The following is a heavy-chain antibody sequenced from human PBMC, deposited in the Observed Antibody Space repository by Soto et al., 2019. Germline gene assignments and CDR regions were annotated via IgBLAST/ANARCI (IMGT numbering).Heavy chain of an antibody. CDR2: INPNSGDT. J-gene: IGHJ4*01. D-gene: IGHD2-15*01. CDR3: AREASAVVSLDY. V-gene: IGHV1-2*02. CDR1: GYIFTAYS. Sequence: ASVKVSCKASGYIFTAYSMHWVRQAPGQRLEWLGWINPNSGDTIYAQKFQDRVTMTCDTSVSTAYLELSSLSSDDTALYYCAREASAVVSLDYWGQGTLVTVSS.